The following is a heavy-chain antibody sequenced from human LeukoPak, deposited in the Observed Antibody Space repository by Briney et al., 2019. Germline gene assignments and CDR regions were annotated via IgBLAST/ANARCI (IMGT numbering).Heavy chain of an antibody. Sequence: PGRSLRLSCAASGFTFSSYGMHWVRQAPGKGLEWVAVISYDGSKKYYADSVKGRFTISRDNSKNTLYLQMNSLRAEDTAVYYCAKALGYFDPWGQGTLVTVSS. CDR2: ISYDGSKK. CDR3: AKALGYFDP. D-gene: IGHD2-15*01. CDR1: GFTFSSYG. J-gene: IGHJ5*02. V-gene: IGHV3-30*18.